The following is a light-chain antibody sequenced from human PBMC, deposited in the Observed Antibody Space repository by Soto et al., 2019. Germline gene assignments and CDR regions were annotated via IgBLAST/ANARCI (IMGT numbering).Light chain of an antibody. V-gene: IGKV3-20*01. Sequence: EIGLTQSPGTLSLSPGERATLSCRASQSVSSSSLAWYQQKPGQAPRLLIYGESSRATGIPDRFSGSGSVTDFTLTISRLEPEDIAVYYCRQYGSSPRTFGQGTKGEIK. CDR1: QSVSSSS. CDR3: RQYGSSPRT. J-gene: IGKJ1*01. CDR2: GES.